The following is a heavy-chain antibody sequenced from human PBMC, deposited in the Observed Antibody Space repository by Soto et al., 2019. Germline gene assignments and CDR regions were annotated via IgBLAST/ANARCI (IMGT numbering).Heavy chain of an antibody. V-gene: IGHV3-7*01. CDR3: TRDYLGY. J-gene: IGHJ4*01. CDR1: GFSFSDYW. CDR2: IKGDGRET. Sequence: EVQLVESGGGLVQPGGSLRLSCETSGFSFSDYWMSWVRQAPGKGLHWVASIKGDGRETHYEDSVKGRFTISRDNGKNSLHLQMNGLRGDDSALYYCTRDYLGYWGQGTPFTVAS.